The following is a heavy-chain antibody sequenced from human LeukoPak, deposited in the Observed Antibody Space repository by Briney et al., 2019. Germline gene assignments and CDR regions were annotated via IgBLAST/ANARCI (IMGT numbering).Heavy chain of an antibody. J-gene: IGHJ4*02. D-gene: IGHD3-22*01. Sequence: GGSLRLSCAASGFTFDDYGMHWVRQAPGKGLEWVSGISWNSGSIGYADSVKGRFTISRDNAKNSLYLQMDSLRAEDMALYYCAKATGSSGYTLDYWGQGTLVTVSS. CDR2: ISWNSGSI. CDR3: AKATGSSGYTLDY. CDR1: GFTFDDYG. V-gene: IGHV3-9*03.